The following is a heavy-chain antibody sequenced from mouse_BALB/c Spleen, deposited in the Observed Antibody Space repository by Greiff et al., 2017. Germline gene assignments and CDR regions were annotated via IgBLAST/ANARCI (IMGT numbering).Heavy chain of an antibody. CDR2: INPYNDGT. CDR1: GYTFTSYV. D-gene: IGHD2-2*01. J-gene: IGHJ4*01. CDR3: ARDPYGYDGDYYAMDY. Sequence: VQLQQSGPELVKPGASVKMSCKASGYTFTSYVMHWVKQKPGQGLEWIGYINPYNDGTKYNEKFKGKATLTSDKSSSTAYMELSSLTSEDSAVYYCARDPYGYDGDYYAMDYWGQGTSVTVSS. V-gene: IGHV1-14*01.